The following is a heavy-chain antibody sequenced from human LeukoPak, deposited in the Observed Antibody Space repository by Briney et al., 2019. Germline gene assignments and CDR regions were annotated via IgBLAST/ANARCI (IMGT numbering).Heavy chain of an antibody. CDR1: GFTFSNYA. CDR3: ATRRGSGTYYGSDC. J-gene: IGHJ4*02. Sequence: GGSLRLSCVASGFTFSNYAMSWVRQAPGKGLEWVSSISGSGGTTYFADSVKGRFTISRDNSKNTLFLQMNSLRADDTAVYYCATRRGSGTYYGSDCWGQGTLVTVSS. V-gene: IGHV3-23*01. CDR2: ISGSGGTT. D-gene: IGHD3-10*01.